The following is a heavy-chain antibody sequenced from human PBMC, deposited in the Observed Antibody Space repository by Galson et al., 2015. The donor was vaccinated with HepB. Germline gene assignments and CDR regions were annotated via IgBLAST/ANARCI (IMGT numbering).Heavy chain of an antibody. V-gene: IGHV1-18*04. D-gene: IGHD3-10*01. CDR1: GYTFTSYN. CDR2: ISAYNGNT. Sequence: SVKVSCKASGYTFTSYNISWVRQAPGQGLEWMGWISAYNGNTNYAQKLQGRVTMTTDTSTSTAYMELRSLRSDDTAVYYCARDIMVRGVNYYYYGMDVWGQGTTVTVSS. CDR3: ARDIMVRGVNYYYYGMDV. J-gene: IGHJ6*02.